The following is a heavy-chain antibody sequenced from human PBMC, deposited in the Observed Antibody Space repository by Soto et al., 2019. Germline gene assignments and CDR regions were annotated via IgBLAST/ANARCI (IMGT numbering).Heavy chain of an antibody. V-gene: IGHV4-4*02. D-gene: IGHD3-10*01. Sequence: SETLSLTCAVSGGSISSSNWWSWVRQPPGKGLEWIGEIYHSGSTNYNPSLKSRVTISVDKSKNQFSLKLSSVTAADTAVYYCARDRWGYGSGSSATYYFDYWGQGTLVTVSS. CDR1: GGSISSSNW. CDR2: IYHSGST. J-gene: IGHJ4*02. CDR3: ARDRWGYGSGSSATYYFDY.